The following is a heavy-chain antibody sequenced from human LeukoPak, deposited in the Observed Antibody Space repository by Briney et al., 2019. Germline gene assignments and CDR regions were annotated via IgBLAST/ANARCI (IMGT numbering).Heavy chain of an antibody. V-gene: IGHV3-21*01. CDR3: ARGLVDCGRVDY. Sequence: GGSLRLSCAASGFTFSTYNMNWVRQAPGKGLEWVSSISSSSSYIYYADSVKGRFTISRDNAKNTLYLQMNSLRVEDTAVYYCARGLVDCGRVDYWGQGTLVTVSS. D-gene: IGHD2-21*01. CDR2: ISSSSSYI. J-gene: IGHJ4*02. CDR1: GFTFSTYN.